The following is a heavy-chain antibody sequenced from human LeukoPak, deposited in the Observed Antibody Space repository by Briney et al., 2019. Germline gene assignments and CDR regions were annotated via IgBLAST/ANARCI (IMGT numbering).Heavy chain of an antibody. Sequence: PSETLSLTCSVSGGSISSGSYYWNWIRQPAGKGLEWIGRIYTDGTTYFNPSLHSPVTISMDTSKNQFSLRVTSVTAADTALYYCARATYYYDSSGYYYFDYWGQGTLVTVSS. CDR3: ARATYYYDSSGYYYFDY. CDR1: GGSISSGSYY. D-gene: IGHD3-22*01. CDR2: IYTDGTT. V-gene: IGHV4-61*02. J-gene: IGHJ4*02.